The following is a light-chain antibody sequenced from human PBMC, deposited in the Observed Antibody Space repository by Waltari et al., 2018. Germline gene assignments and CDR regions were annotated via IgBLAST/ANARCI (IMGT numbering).Light chain of an antibody. V-gene: IGKV1-5*03. J-gene: IGKJ4*01. CDR3: QQYNSYPLS. Sequence: DIQMTQSPSTLSASVGDRVTITCRASQSISNWLAWYQHKPGRAPKLLNYKASTLERGVPSTFSGSGSGTEFTLIISSLQPDDFATYYCQQYNSYPLSFGGGTRVEIK. CDR2: KAS. CDR1: QSISNW.